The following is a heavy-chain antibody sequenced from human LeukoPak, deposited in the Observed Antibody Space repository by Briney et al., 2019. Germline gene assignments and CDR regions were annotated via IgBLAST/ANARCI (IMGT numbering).Heavy chain of an antibody. V-gene: IGHV5-51*01. Sequence: GESLKISCKGSGYSFTSYWIGWVRQMPGKGLEWMGIIYPGDSDTRYSPSFQGQVTISADKSISTAYLQWSSLKASDTDMYYCARDYCGGDCYPPYFDYWGQGTLVTASS. D-gene: IGHD2-21*02. CDR1: GYSFTSYW. CDR3: ARDYCGGDCYPPYFDY. CDR2: IYPGDSDT. J-gene: IGHJ4*02.